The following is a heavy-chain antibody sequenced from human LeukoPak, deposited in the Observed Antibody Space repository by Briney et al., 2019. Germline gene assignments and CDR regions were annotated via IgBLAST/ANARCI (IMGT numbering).Heavy chain of an antibody. CDR1: GGSISSSSYY. Sequence: PSETLSLTCTVSGGSISSSSYYWGWIRQPPGKGLEWIGEINHSGSTNYNPSLKSRVTISVDTSKNQFSLKLSSVTAADTAVYYCARGVVVVAAEKGEFDYWGQGTLVTVSS. CDR2: INHSGST. D-gene: IGHD2-15*01. V-gene: IGHV4-39*07. CDR3: ARGVVVVAAEKGEFDY. J-gene: IGHJ4*02.